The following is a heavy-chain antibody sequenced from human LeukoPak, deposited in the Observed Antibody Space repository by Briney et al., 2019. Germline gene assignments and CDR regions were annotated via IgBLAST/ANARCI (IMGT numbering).Heavy chain of an antibody. Sequence: PSETLSLTCTVSGGSISSGSYYWSWIRQPAGKGLEWIGRIYTSGSTNYNPSLKSRVTISVDTSKNQFSLKLSSVTAADTAVYYCAREGPYSNYVAFDIWGQGTMVTVSS. CDR3: AREGPYSNYVAFDI. J-gene: IGHJ3*02. CDR2: IYTSGST. CDR1: GGSISSGSYY. V-gene: IGHV4-61*02. D-gene: IGHD4-11*01.